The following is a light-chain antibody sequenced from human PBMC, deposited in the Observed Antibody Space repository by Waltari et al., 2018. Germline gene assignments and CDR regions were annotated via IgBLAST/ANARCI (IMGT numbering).Light chain of an antibody. CDR2: DAS. Sequence: EIVLTQSPATLSLSPGDRATLSCRASQSVDNYLAWYQQKPGQAPRLLIYDASNRATGIPTRFSGRGSGKDFTLTISSLEPEDFAVYYCQQRYNWPPLTFGGGTKVEIK. V-gene: IGKV3-11*01. J-gene: IGKJ4*01. CDR1: QSVDNY. CDR3: QQRYNWPPLT.